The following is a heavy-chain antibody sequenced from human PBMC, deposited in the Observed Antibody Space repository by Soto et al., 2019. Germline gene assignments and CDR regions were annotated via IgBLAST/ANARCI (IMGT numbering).Heavy chain of an antibody. CDR3: ARDRVAVAAYGMDV. J-gene: IGHJ6*02. Sequence: SETLSLTCAVSGGSISSSNWRSWVRQPPGKGLEWIGEIYHSGSTNYNPSLKSRVTISVDKSKNQFSLKLSSVTAADTAVYYCARDRVAVAAYGMDVWGQGTTVTVSS. D-gene: IGHD6-19*01. CDR2: IYHSGST. CDR1: GGSISSSNW. V-gene: IGHV4-4*02.